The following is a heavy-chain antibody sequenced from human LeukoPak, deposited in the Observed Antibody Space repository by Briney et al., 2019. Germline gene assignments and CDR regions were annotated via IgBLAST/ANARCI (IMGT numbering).Heavy chain of an antibody. V-gene: IGHV3-48*04. D-gene: IGHD3-22*01. CDR2: IWSSRRTI. CDR3: ARDGDSGGYYYGPFDN. CDR1: GFTFSRFG. J-gene: IGHJ4*02. Sequence: QSGGSLRLSCAASGFTFSRFGMTWVRQAPGKGLEWIAYIWSSRRTINYADSVKCRFTISRDNAKNSLYLQMNNLRAEDTAVYYCARDGDSGGYYYGPFDNWGQGTLVTVSS.